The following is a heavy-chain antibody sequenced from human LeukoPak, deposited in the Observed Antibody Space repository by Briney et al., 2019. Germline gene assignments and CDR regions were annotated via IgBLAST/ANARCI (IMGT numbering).Heavy chain of an antibody. CDR1: GFTFSTYA. D-gene: IGHD2-8*01. CDR2: ITDSGGNT. Sequence: PGGSLGLSCTASGFTFSTYAMSWVRQAPGKGLEWVSAITDSGGNTYYAAPVKGRFTISRDNSKNTLYLQMNSLRVEDTAVYYCARAGHCTNGICYTADFDYWGQGTLVTVSS. V-gene: IGHV3-23*01. CDR3: ARAGHCTNGICYTADFDY. J-gene: IGHJ4*02.